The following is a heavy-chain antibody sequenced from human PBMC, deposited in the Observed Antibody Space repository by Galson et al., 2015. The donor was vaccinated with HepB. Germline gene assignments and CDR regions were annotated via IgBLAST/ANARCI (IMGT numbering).Heavy chain of an antibody. Sequence: SLRLSCAASGFIFDDYAMHWVRQAPGKGLEWVSGISWNSDSIGYADSVKGRFSISRDNAKNSLYLQMNSLRAEDTTLYYCAKDRYCSGASCYGDGFNYWGQGTPVTVSS. J-gene: IGHJ4*02. CDR3: AKDRYCSGASCYGDGFNY. V-gene: IGHV3-9*01. CDR2: ISWNSDSI. D-gene: IGHD2-15*01. CDR1: GFIFDDYA.